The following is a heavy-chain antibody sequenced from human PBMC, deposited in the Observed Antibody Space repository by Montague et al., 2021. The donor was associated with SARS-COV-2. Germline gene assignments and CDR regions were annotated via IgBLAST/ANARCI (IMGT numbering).Heavy chain of an antibody. CDR3: AREGLSGSYYGFLDY. Sequence: SLRLSCAASGITFSSYAMHWVRQAPGMGLEWVAVISYDGSNKYYADPVKGRFTISRDNSKNTLYLQMNSLRAEDTAVYYCAREGLSGSYYGFLDYWGQGTLVTVSS. CDR2: ISYDGSNK. D-gene: IGHD3-10*01. J-gene: IGHJ4*02. V-gene: IGHV3-30-3*01. CDR1: GITFSSYA.